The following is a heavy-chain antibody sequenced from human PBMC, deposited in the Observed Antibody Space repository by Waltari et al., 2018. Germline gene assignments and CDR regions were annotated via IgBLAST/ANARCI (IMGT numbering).Heavy chain of an antibody. CDR3: ARDKLYDSSGYYHLISYGMDV. CDR1: GGSISSYY. CDR2: IYYSGSN. V-gene: IGHV4-59*01. Sequence: QVQLQESGPGLVKPSETLSLTCTVSGGSISSYYWSWIRQPPGKGLEWIGYIYYSGSNNYHPTLKSRVTISVDTSKNQFSLKLSSVTAADTAVYYFARDKLYDSSGYYHLISYGMDVWGQGTTVTVSS. J-gene: IGHJ6*02. D-gene: IGHD3-22*01.